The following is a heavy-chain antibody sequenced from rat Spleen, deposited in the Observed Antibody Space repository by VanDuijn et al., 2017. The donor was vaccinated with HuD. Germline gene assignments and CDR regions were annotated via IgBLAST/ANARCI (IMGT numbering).Heavy chain of an antibody. J-gene: IGHJ2*01. D-gene: IGHD1-2*01. CDR3: TSLYYSSLDY. Sequence: VQLKESGPGLVQPSQTLSLTCTISGFSLTDYSVHWVRQPPGKSLEWMGVMWSGGSTAYNSALKSRLSISRDTSKSQVFLKINSLQTEDTAIYYCTSLYYSSLDYWGQGVVVTVSS. CDR1: GFSLTDYS. V-gene: IGHV2S63*01. CDR2: MWSGGST.